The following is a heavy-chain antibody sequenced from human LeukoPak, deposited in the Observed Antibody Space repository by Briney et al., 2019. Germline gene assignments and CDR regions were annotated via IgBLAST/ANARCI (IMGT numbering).Heavy chain of an antibody. CDR1: GFTVSSNY. CDR2: IYSGGST. V-gene: IGHV3-53*01. Sequence: GGSLRLSCAASGFTVSSNYMSWVRQAPGKGLEWVSVIYSGGSTYYADSVKGRFTISRDNSKNTLYLQMSSLRAEDTAVYYCARVVLGYFDYWGQGTLVTVSS. J-gene: IGHJ4*02. CDR3: ARVVLGYFDY. D-gene: IGHD2-8*01.